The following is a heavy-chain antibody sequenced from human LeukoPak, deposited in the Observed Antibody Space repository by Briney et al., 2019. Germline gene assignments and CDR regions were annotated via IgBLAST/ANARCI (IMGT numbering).Heavy chain of an antibody. CDR2: IYSGGST. J-gene: IGHJ4*02. Sequence: GGSLRLSCAASGFTVSSDFMSWVRQAPGKGLEWVSVIYSGGSTYYADSVKGRFTISRDNAKNSLCLQMDSLGAEDTAVYFCASTTLTTTSFDSWGQGTLVTVSS. CDR3: ASTTLTTTSFDS. D-gene: IGHD4-17*01. V-gene: IGHV3-66*01. CDR1: GFTVSSDF.